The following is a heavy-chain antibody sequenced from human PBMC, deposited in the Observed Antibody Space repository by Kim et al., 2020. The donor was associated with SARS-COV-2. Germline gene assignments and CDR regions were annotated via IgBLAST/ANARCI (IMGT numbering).Heavy chain of an antibody. J-gene: IGHJ2*01. CDR1: GFTFSNAW. Sequence: GGSLRLSCAASGFTFSNAWMSWVRQAPGKGLEWVGRIKSKTDGGTTDYAAPVKGRFTISRDDSKNTLYLQMNSLKTEDTAVYYCTTPPIRYGGNPPGKWYFDLWGRGTLVTVSS. CDR3: TTPPIRYGGNPPGKWYFDL. V-gene: IGHV3-15*01. CDR2: IKSKTDGGTT. D-gene: IGHD4-17*01.